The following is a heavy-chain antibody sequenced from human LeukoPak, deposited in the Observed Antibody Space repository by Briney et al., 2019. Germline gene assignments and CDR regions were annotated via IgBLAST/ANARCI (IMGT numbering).Heavy chain of an antibody. CDR1: GGSISSYY. CDR2: IYYSGST. V-gene: IGHV4-59*12. Sequence: SETLSLTCTVSGGSISSYYWSWIRQPPGKGLEWIGYIYYSGSTNYNPSLKSRVTISVDTSKNQFSLKLSSVTAADTAVYYCANLGYCSSTSCYTSRGYYYGMDVWGQGTTVTVSS. D-gene: IGHD2-2*02. CDR3: ANLGYCSSTSCYTSRGYYYGMDV. J-gene: IGHJ6*02.